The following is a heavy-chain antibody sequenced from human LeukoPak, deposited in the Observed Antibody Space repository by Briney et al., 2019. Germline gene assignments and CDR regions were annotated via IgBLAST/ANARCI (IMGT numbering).Heavy chain of an antibody. CDR1: GYTLTELS. CDR2: FDPEDGET. J-gene: IGHJ4*02. V-gene: IGHV1-24*01. CDR3: ATYSSIASPTSFDY. Sequence: ASVKVSCKVSGYTLTELSMHWVRQAPGKGLEWMGGFDPEDGETIYAQKFQGRVTMTEDTSTDTAYMELSSLRSEDTAVYYCATYSSIASPTSFDYWGQGTLVTASS. D-gene: IGHD6-13*01.